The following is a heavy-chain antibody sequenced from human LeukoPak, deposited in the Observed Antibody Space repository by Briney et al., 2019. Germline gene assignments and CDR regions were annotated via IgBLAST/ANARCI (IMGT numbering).Heavy chain of an antibody. D-gene: IGHD6-13*01. J-gene: IGHJ4*02. V-gene: IGHV3-20*04. CDR2: INWNVGST. CDR1: GFTFDDYD. CDR3: ARGFQGIAAAGTGDY. Sequence: GGALRLSCAASGFTFDDYDMIWVRQAPGKGLEWVSGINWNVGSTGYADSVKGRFTISRDNAKNSLYLQMNSLRAEDTALYYCARGFQGIAAAGTGDYWGQGTPVTVSS.